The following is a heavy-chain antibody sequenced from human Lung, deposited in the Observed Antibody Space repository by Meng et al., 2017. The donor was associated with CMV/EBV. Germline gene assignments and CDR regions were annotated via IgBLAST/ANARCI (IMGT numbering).Heavy chain of an antibody. CDR3: ASFPPPGKQWLVTDY. CDR2: IYHSGST. J-gene: IGHJ4*02. D-gene: IGHD6-19*01. V-gene: IGHV4-4*02. CDR1: GGSISSSNW. Sequence: QVQRMGAGPGLVQPSGTLSHTCDVSGGSISSSNWLSWVRQPPGKGLEWIGEIYHSGSTNYNPSLKSRVTISVDKSKNQFSLKLSSVTAADTAVYYCASFPPPGKQWLVTDYWGQGTLVTVSS.